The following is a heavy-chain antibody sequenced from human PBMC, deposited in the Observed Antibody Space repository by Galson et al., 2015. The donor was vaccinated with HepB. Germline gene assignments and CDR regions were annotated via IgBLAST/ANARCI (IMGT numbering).Heavy chain of an antibody. V-gene: IGHV3-30*18. J-gene: IGHJ6*02. Sequence: SLRLSCAASGFIFSRFGMHWVRQAPGKGLEWVAVTSNDGSNKYYADSVKGRFTIFRDNSKNTLYLQMNSLRAEDTALYYCAKDRGIAAANPYYYGVAVWGQGTTVTVSS. CDR1: GFIFSRFG. CDR3: AKDRGIAAANPYYYGVAV. D-gene: IGHD6-13*01. CDR2: TSNDGSNK.